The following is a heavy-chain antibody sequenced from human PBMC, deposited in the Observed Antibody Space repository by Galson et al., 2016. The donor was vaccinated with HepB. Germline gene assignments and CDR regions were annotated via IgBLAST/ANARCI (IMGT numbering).Heavy chain of an antibody. CDR1: GYRFPTYG. CDR2: ISANSGNT. V-gene: IGHV1-18*04. Sequence: SVKVSCKASGYRFPTYGISWVRQAPGQGLEWLGWISANSGNTIYVQKFQDRVTMTRDTSASTVYMDLRSLRSDDTAVYYCARDVQFRFDYWGQGTLVTVSS. J-gene: IGHJ4*02. D-gene: IGHD4-11*01. CDR3: ARDVQFRFDY.